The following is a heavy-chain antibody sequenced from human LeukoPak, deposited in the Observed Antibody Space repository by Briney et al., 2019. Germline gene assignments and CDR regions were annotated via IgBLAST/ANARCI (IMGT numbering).Heavy chain of an antibody. CDR3: ARHADYGDQRVPWFAP. V-gene: IGHV4-59*08. D-gene: IGHD4-17*01. Sequence: PSETLSLTCTVSGGSISSYYWSWIRQPPGKGLEWIGYIYYSGSTNYNPSLKSRVTISVDTSKNQFSLKLSSVTAADTAVYYCARHADYGDQRVPWFAPWGQGTLVTVSS. CDR2: IYYSGST. CDR1: GGSISSYY. J-gene: IGHJ5*02.